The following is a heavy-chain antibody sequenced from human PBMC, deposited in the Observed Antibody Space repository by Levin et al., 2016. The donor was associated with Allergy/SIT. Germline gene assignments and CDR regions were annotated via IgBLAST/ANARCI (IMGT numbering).Heavy chain of an antibody. CDR3: AKTNRGENYRLAGYLQH. CDR2: IYYSGTT. D-gene: IGHD1-7*01. J-gene: IGHJ1*01. V-gene: IGHV4-59*01. Sequence: SETLSLTCDVSGGSISGYYWSWIRQPPGKGLEWIGWIYYSGTTNYNPSLKSRVAISVDTSKNQLSLKLTSVTAADTAVYYCAKTNRGENYRLAGYLQHWGQGTLVTVSS. CDR1: GGSISGYY.